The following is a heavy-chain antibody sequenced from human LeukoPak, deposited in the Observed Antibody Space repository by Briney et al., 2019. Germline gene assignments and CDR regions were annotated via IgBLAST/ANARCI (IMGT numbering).Heavy chain of an antibody. CDR1: GYTFTDYY. J-gene: IGHJ4*02. CDR2: INPNSGGT. V-gene: IGHV1-2*02. Sequence: ASVKVSCKASGYTFTDYYVHWARQAPGQGLDWMGWINPNSGGTNYAQKFQGRVTMTRDTSISTAYMELSSLTPDDTAVYYCARAGGGLDYWGQGTLVTVSS. CDR3: ARAGGGLDY. D-gene: IGHD3-16*01.